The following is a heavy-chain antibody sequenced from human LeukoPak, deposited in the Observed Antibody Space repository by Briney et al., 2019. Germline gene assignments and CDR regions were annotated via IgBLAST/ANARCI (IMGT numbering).Heavy chain of an antibody. V-gene: IGHV3-21*01. CDR3: ARITAIAARPATIGPYYYGMDV. D-gene: IGHD6-6*01. Sequence: GGSLRLSCAASGFTFSSYSMNWVRQAPGKGLEWVSSISSSSSYIYYADSVKGRFTISRDSAKNSLYLQMNSLRAEDTAVYYCARITAIAARPATIGPYYYGMDVWGQGTTVTVSS. J-gene: IGHJ6*02. CDR2: ISSSSSYI. CDR1: GFTFSSYS.